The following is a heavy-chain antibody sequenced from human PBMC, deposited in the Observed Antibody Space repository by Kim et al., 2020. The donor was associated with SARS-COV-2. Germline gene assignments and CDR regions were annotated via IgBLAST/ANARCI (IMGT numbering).Heavy chain of an antibody. D-gene: IGHD6-13*01. CDR3: ARGLIAAVGIDY. J-gene: IGHJ4*02. CDR2: IKEDGSEK. V-gene: IGHV3-7*03. CDR1: GFTFSSYW. Sequence: GSLRLSCAASGFTFSSYWMSWVRQAPGKGLEWVANIKEDGSEKDYVDSVKGRFTISRENAKNSLYLQMNSLRVEDTAVYYCARGLIAAVGIDYWGRGTLVTVAS.